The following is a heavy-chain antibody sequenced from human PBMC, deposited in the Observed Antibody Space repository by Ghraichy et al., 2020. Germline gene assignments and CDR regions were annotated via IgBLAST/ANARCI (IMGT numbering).Heavy chain of an antibody. J-gene: IGHJ4*02. V-gene: IGHV4-34*01. D-gene: IGHD3-3*01. CDR2: INHSGST. Sequence: SQTLSLTCAVYGGSFSGYYWSWIRQPPGKGLEWIGEINHSGSTNYNPSLKSRVTISVDTSKNQFSLKLSSVTAADTAVYYCARAHRVLRFLRDWGQGTLVTVSS. CDR1: GGSFSGYY. CDR3: ARAHRVLRFLRD.